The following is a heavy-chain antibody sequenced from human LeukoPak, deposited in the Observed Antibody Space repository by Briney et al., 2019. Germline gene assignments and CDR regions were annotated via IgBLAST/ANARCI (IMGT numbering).Heavy chain of an antibody. J-gene: IGHJ4*02. V-gene: IGHV4-30-2*01. CDR2: IYHSGST. CDR3: AKDRRGAGLGAWVDY. CDR1: GDSMSSGGYY. D-gene: IGHD3-16*01. Sequence: KPSQTLSLTCTVSGDSMSSGGYYWSWIRQPPGKGLEWIGFIYHSGSTHYNPSLKSRVTISVDRSKNQFSLKLSSVTAADTAVYYCAKDRRGAGLGAWVDYWGQGTLVTVSS.